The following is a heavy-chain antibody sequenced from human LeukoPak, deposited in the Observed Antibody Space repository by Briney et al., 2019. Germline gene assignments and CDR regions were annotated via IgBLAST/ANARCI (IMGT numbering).Heavy chain of an antibody. V-gene: IGHV3-53*01. J-gene: IGHJ4*02. CDR2: IYSGGST. Sequence: PGGSLRLSCAASGFTVSSNYMSWVRQAPGKGLEWVSVIYSGGSTYYADSVKGRFTISRDNSKNTLYLRMNSLRAEDTAVYYRLSESPYYYDSGNRDYWGQGTLVTVSS. D-gene: IGHD3-10*01. CDR3: LSESPYYYDSGNRDY. CDR1: GFTVSSNY.